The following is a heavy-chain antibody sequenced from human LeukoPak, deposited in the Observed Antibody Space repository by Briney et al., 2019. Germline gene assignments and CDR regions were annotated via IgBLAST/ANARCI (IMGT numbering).Heavy chain of an antibody. CDR2: ISYDGSNK. Sequence: GGSLRLSCAASGFTFSSYGMHWVRQAPAKGLEWVAVISYDGSNKYYADSVKGRFTISRDNSKNTLYLQMNSLRAEDTAVYYCAKATYYYGSGSYYNLDYWGQGTLVTVSS. CDR1: GFTFSSYG. J-gene: IGHJ4*02. CDR3: AKATYYYGSGSYYNLDY. D-gene: IGHD3-10*01. V-gene: IGHV3-30*18.